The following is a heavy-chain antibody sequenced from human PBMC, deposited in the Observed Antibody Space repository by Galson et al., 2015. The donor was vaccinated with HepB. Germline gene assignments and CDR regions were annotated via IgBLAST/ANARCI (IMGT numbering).Heavy chain of an antibody. D-gene: IGHD1-26*01. J-gene: IGHJ3*02. CDR1: GGSISSSSYY. Sequence: ETLSLTCTVSGGSISSSSYYWGWIRQPPGKGLEWIGSIYYSGSTYYNPSLKSRVTISVDTSKNQFSLKLSSVTAADTAVYYCARHLVGATLGAFDIWGQGTMVTVSS. CDR3: ARHLVGATLGAFDI. V-gene: IGHV4-39*01. CDR2: IYYSGST.